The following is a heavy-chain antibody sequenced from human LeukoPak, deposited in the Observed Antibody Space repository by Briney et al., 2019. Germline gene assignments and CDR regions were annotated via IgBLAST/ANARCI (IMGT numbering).Heavy chain of an antibody. CDR1: GYSFTTYW. CDR3: TRSPRDGYHDSFDI. Sequence: GESLKISCKGSGYSFTTYWIAWVRQMPGEGLEWMGIIYPGDSEARYSPSFQGQVTISADKSITTAYLQWGSLKASDTAMYYCTRSPRDGYHDSFDIWGQGTMVTVFS. J-gene: IGHJ3*02. D-gene: IGHD5-24*01. CDR2: IYPGDSEA. V-gene: IGHV5-51*01.